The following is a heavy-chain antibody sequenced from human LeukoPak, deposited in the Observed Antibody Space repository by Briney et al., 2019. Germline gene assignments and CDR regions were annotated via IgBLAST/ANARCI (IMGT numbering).Heavy chain of an antibody. D-gene: IGHD6-19*01. CDR1: GGSISDSY. Sequence: PSETLSLTCSVSGGSISDSYWGWIRQPAGSGLEWIGRINRNGITKYNPSLGSRVTMPVDPSKNQLSLTLRSVTAADTALYYCGKESMSVAGTVEVWGQGILVTVS. V-gene: IGHV4-4*07. CDR3: GKESMSVAGTVEV. J-gene: IGHJ4*02. CDR2: INRNGIT.